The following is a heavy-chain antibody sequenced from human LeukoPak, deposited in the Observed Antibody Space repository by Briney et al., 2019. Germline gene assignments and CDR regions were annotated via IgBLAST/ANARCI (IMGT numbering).Heavy chain of an antibody. CDR3: AKDRIDSYRAVGYDAFDV. CDR1: GFTFNSYA. D-gene: IGHD5-18*01. Sequence: GGSLRLSCAASGFTFNSYAMNWVRQAPGKGLEWVSAISGSGGSTYYTDSVKGRFTISRDNSKNTLYLQMNGLRAEDTAVYYCAKDRIDSYRAVGYDAFDVWGQGTMVTVSS. V-gene: IGHV3-23*01. J-gene: IGHJ3*01. CDR2: ISGSGGST.